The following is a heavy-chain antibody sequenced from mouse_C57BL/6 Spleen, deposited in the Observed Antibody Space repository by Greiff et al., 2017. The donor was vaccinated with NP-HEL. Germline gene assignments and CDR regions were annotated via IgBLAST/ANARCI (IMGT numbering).Heavy chain of an antibody. D-gene: IGHD2-3*01. V-gene: IGHV1-26*01. CDR3: ARSWDGYFFAY. Sequence: VQLQQSGPELVNPGASVKISCKASGYTFTDYYMNWVKQSHGKSLEWIGDINPNNGGTSYNQKFKGKATLTVDKSSSTAYMELRSLTSEDSAVYYCARSWDGYFFAYWGQGTLVTVSA. CDR2: INPNNGGT. J-gene: IGHJ3*01. CDR1: GYTFTDYY.